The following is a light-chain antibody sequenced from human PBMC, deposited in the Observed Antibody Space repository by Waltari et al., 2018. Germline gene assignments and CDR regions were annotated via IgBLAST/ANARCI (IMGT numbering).Light chain of an antibody. J-gene: IGLJ2*01. Sequence: SYVLTQPPSVSVSPGQTARITCSGTKLGSKHTPWYQRKPGQSPVFVIYQERKRPSGIPGRFSGSSSADMAALTISDTQPADEADDFCQTWDSNTDVFFGGGTTLTVI. V-gene: IGLV3-1*01. CDR3: QTWDSNTDVF. CDR2: QER. CDR1: KLGSKH.